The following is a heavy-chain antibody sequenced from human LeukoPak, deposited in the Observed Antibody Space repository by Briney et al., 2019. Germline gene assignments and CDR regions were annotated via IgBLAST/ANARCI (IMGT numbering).Heavy chain of an antibody. CDR1: GYTFTGYY. D-gene: IGHD6-19*01. CDR3: ARGYIAVAGVNY. J-gene: IGHJ4*02. Sequence: ASVKVSCKASGYTFTGYYMHWVRQAPGQGLEWMGWINPNSGGTNYAQKFQGRVTMTRDTSISTAYMELSRLRSDDTAVYYRARGYIAVAGVNYWGQGTLVTVSS. V-gene: IGHV1-2*02. CDR2: INPNSGGT.